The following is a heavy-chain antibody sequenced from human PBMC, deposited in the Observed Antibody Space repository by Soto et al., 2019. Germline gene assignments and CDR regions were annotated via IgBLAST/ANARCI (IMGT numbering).Heavy chain of an antibody. D-gene: IGHD3-9*01. Sequence: GGSLRLSCAASGFTFSGSAMHWVRQASGKGLEWVGRIRSKANSYATAYAASVKGRFTISRDDSKNTAYLQMNSLKTEDTAVYYCTNAYYDILAGYYYYGMDVWGQGTTVTVSS. CDR3: TNAYYDILAGYYYYGMDV. CDR2: IRSKANSYAT. V-gene: IGHV3-73*01. J-gene: IGHJ6*02. CDR1: GFTFSGSA.